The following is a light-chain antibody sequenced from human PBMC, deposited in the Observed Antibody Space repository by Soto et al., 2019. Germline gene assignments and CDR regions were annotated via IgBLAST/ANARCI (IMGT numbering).Light chain of an antibody. V-gene: IGKV3-20*01. J-gene: IGKJ1*01. CDR2: GAS. Sequence: EIVLTQSPGTLSLSPGESATLSCRASQSVSSNYLAWYQQKPGQAPRLLIYGASSRATGIPDRFSGGGSGTDFTLTISRLEPEDFAVFYCQQYGNSRTFGQGTKVEIK. CDR1: QSVSSNY. CDR3: QQYGNSRT.